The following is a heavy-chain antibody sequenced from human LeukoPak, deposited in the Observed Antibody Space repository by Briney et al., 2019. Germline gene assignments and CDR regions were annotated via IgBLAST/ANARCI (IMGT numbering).Heavy chain of an antibody. Sequence: GGSLRLSCAASGFTFNTYTMNWVRQAPGKGLEWVAVIYSGGVTFYADSVKGRFTVFRDNSKNTLYLQMNSLRTEDTAVYFCARWTYPWGQGTLVTVSS. D-gene: IGHD3/OR15-3a*01. J-gene: IGHJ5*02. V-gene: IGHV3-53*01. CDR1: GFTFNTYT. CDR2: IYSGGVT. CDR3: ARWTYP.